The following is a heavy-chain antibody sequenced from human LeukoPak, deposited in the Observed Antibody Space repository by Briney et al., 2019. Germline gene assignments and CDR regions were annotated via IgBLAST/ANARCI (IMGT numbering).Heavy chain of an antibody. CDR2: ISPRDSNT. J-gene: IGHJ4*02. Sequence: ASVKVSCKASGDTYISYYLHWVRQDPGQGLEWMRIISPRDSNTAFAQKFQGRVTMTRDTSISTAYMELSRLRSDDTAVYYCARGAVIVPAAVLYWGQGTLVTVSS. CDR1: GDTYISYY. V-gene: IGHV1-2*02. CDR3: ARGAVIVPAAVLY. D-gene: IGHD2-2*02.